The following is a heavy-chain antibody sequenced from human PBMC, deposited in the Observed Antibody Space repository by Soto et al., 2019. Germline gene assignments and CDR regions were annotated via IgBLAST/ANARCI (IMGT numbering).Heavy chain of an antibody. CDR2: INPSGGST. V-gene: IGHV1-46*01. CDR3: ARNDYGDYGHDY. J-gene: IGHJ4*02. CDR1: GYTFTSYY. D-gene: IGHD4-17*01. Sequence: ASVKVSCKASGYTFTSYYMHWVRQAPGRGLEWMGIINPSGGSTSYAQKFQGRVTMTRDTSTSTVYMELSSLRSEDTAVYYCARNDYGDYGHDYWGQGTLVTVSS.